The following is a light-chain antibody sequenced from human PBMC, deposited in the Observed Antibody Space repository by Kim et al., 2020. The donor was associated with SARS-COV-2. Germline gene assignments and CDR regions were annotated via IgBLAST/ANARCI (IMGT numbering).Light chain of an antibody. CDR1: QSISNW. CDR2: SAS. J-gene: IGKJ1*01. Sequence: DIQMTQSPSTLSASVGDRVTITCRASQSISNWLAWYQQKPGKAPNLLIYSASNLQSGVPSRFSGSGSGTEFTLTISSLHPDDFATYYCQQYNTYSGTFGQGTKVDIK. V-gene: IGKV1-5*01. CDR3: QQYNTYSGT.